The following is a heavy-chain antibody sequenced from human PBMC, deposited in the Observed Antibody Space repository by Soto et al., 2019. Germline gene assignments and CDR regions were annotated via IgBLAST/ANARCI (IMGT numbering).Heavy chain of an antibody. D-gene: IGHD3-10*01. V-gene: IGHV3-15*02. CDR1: GFTFNSAW. CDR2: IKSWTDGGRV. J-gene: IGHJ4*02. CDR3: TAWPREKSFTSVICYGDGAY. Sequence: EVPLVESGGALVKPGESLTLSCAASGFTFNSAWMTWVRQAPGKGLEWVGRIKSWTDGGRVDTAAPVKDRFTISRDDSKNTSYMQMISLKSKDTDVYYCTAWPREKSFTSVICYGDGAYWGQGTLVTVSS.